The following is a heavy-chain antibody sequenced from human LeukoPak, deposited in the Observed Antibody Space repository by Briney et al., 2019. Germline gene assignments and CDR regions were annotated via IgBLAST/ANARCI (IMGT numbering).Heavy chain of an antibody. Sequence: SETLSLTCAVSGGPFSGYFWSWIRQSSGKGLEWIGEINNSGTTNYNPSLNSRVTISEDTSKNQFYLNLSSVTAADTAVYYCARRYYYNLGSFPFDFWGQGTLVTVSS. CDR3: ARRYYYNLGSFPFDF. D-gene: IGHD3-10*01. V-gene: IGHV4-34*01. CDR1: GGPFSGYF. J-gene: IGHJ4*02. CDR2: INNSGTT.